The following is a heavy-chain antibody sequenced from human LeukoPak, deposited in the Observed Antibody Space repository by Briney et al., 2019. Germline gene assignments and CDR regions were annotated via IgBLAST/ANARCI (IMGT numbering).Heavy chain of an antibody. CDR3: AKDLEYSGSGTPGAFDF. Sequence: PGGSLRLSCAASEFTFSCYGMHWVCQAPGKRLEWVTFIRYDGSTQYYINSVKGRFTISRDNAKNTMYLQMNSLRAEDTAIYYCAKDLEYSGSGTPGAFDFWGQGTLVTVSA. CDR2: IRYDGSTQ. V-gene: IGHV3-30*02. CDR1: EFTFSCYG. D-gene: IGHD3-10*01. J-gene: IGHJ4*02.